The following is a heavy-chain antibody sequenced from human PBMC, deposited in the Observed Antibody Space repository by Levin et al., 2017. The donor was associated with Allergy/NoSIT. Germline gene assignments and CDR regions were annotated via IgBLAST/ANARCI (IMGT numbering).Heavy chain of an antibody. CDR1: GFTFSSYS. CDR3: ARVLYSSGWTGGFDY. D-gene: IGHD6-19*01. V-gene: IGHV3-21*01. Sequence: GESLKISCAASGFTFSSYSMNWVRQAPGKGLEWVSSISSSSSYIYYADSVKGRFTISRDNAKNSLYLQMNSLRAEDTAVYYCARVLYSSGWTGGFDYWGQGTLVTVSS. J-gene: IGHJ4*02. CDR2: ISSSSSYI.